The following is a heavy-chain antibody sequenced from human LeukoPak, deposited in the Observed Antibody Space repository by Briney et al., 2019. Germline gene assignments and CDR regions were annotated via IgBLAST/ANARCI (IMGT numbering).Heavy chain of an antibody. CDR3: ARTVVVPAAMDFDL. Sequence: SEXLSLTCTVSGGSISSGSYYWSWVRQPAGKGLEWIGRIYTSGSTNDNPSLKSRVTISEKTSKNQFSLKLSSVTAADTAVYYCARTVVVPAAMDFDLWGRGTLVTVSS. V-gene: IGHV4-61*02. CDR2: IYTSGST. J-gene: IGHJ2*01. CDR1: GGSISSGSYY. D-gene: IGHD2-2*01.